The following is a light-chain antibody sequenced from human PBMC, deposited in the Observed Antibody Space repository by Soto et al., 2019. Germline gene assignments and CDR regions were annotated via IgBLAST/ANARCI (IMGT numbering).Light chain of an antibody. V-gene: IGKV1-39*01. CDR2: ASS. J-gene: IGKJ4*01. CDR3: QQSYTSPLT. Sequence: DIQMTQSPSSVSASVGDRVTIACRAGQSVRSYLNWYQQKPGKAPNLLIYASSTLQSGVPSRFSGGGSGTDFTLTIRSLQPEDFATYYCQQSYTSPLTFGGGTKVEI. CDR1: QSVRSY.